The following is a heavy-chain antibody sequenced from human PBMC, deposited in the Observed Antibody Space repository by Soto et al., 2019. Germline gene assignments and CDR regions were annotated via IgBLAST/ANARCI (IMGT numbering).Heavy chain of an antibody. CDR2: INPILSMS. D-gene: IGHD3-10*01. CDR1: GDTFTFYS. Sequence: QVQLVQSGAEVKKPGSSVRVSCKASGDTFTFYSINWVRQAPGLGLEWMGRINPILSMSNYAQRFQGRVTMTADKSTSTADMELSSLRSEDTAMYYCASSYGSGYRAFDYWCQGALVTVSS. J-gene: IGHJ4*02. CDR3: ASSYGSGYRAFDY. V-gene: IGHV1-69*02.